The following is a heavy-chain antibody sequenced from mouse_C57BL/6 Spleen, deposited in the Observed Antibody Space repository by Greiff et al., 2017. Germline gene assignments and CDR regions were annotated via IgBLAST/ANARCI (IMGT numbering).Heavy chain of an antibody. CDR2: IDPSDSYT. D-gene: IGHD2-2*01. CDR1: GYTFTSYW. J-gene: IGHJ4*01. V-gene: IGHV1-59*01. Sequence: QVQLQQPGAELVRPGTSVKLSCKASGYTFTSYWMHWVKQRPGQGLEWIGVIDPSDSYTNYNQKFQGKATLTVDTSSSTAYMQLSSLTSEDSAVYYGSRYGYDGAMDYWGQGTSVTVSS. CDR3: SRYGYDGAMDY.